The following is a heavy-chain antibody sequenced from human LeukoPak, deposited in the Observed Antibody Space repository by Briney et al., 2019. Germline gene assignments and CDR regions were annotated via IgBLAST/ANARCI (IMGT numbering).Heavy chain of an antibody. V-gene: IGHV3-48*01. Sequence: PGGSLRLSCAASGFTVSSNYMSWVRQAPGKGLEWVSYISSSSSTIYYADSVKGRFTISRDNAKNSLYLQMNSLRAEDTAVYYCAKDRGYSSSSAYFDYWGQGTLVTVSS. D-gene: IGHD6-6*01. CDR1: GFTVSSNY. CDR3: AKDRGYSSSSAYFDY. CDR2: ISSSSSTI. J-gene: IGHJ4*02.